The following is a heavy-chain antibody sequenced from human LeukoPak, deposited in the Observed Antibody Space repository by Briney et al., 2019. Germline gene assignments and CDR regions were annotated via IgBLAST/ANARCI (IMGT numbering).Heavy chain of an antibody. D-gene: IGHD3-16*01. V-gene: IGHV4-38-2*02. CDR2: IYHSGST. Sequence: PSETLSLTCTVSGYPISSGYYWGWIRQPPGKGLEWIGSIYHSGSTYYNPSLKSRVTISVDTSKNQFSLKLSSVTAADTAVYYCARHTTHGDYNPNDYWGQGTLVTVSS. J-gene: IGHJ4*02. CDR1: GYPISSGYY. CDR3: ARHTTHGDYNPNDY.